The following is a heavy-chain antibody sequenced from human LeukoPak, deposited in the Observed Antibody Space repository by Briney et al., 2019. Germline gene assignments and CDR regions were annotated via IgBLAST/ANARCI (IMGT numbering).Heavy chain of an antibody. CDR2: INHSGST. J-gene: IGHJ3*02. Sequence: SETLSLTCAVYGGSFSGYYWSWIRQPPGKGLEWIGEINHSGSTNYNPSPKSRVTISVDTSKNQFSLKLSSVTAADTAVYYCARGLDVVVVAATQGAFDIWGQGTMVTVSS. D-gene: IGHD2-15*01. CDR3: ARGLDVVVVAATQGAFDI. V-gene: IGHV4-34*01. CDR1: GGSFSGYY.